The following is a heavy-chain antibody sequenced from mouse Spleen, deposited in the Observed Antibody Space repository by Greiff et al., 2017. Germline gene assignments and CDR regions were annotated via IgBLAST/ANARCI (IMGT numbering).Heavy chain of an antibody. J-gene: IGHJ1*01. D-gene: IGHD1-1*01. CDR2: INPNNGGT. CDR1: GYTFTDYY. Sequence: EVQLQQSGPELVKPGASVKISCKASGYTFTDYYMNWVKQSHGKSLEWIGDINPNNGGTSYNQKFKGKATLTVDKSSSTAYMELRSLTSEDSAVYYCARRKGSSYVESFDVWGAGTTVTVSS. V-gene: IGHV1-26*01. CDR3: ARRKGSSYVESFDV.